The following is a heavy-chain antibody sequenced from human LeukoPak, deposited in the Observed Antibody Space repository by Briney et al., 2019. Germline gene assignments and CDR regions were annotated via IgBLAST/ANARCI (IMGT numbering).Heavy chain of an antibody. Sequence: GGSLGLSCAASGFTFSSYWMSWVRQAPGKGLEWVSAISGSGGSTYYADSVKGRFTISRDNSKNTLYLQMNSLRAEDTAVYYCAKDPRITMIVVVVRFDIWGQGTMVTVSS. CDR2: ISGSGGST. D-gene: IGHD3-22*01. CDR1: GFTFSSYW. V-gene: IGHV3-23*01. J-gene: IGHJ3*02. CDR3: AKDPRITMIVVVVRFDI.